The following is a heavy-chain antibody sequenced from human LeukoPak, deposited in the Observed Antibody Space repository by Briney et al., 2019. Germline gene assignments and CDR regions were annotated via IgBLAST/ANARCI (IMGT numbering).Heavy chain of an antibody. Sequence: PSQTLSLTCTVSGGSLSSGDYYWSWIRQPPGKGLEWIGYIYYSGSTYYNPSLKSQVTIPVDTSKKQFSLKLSSVTAADTAVYYCAREMAKGYFDYWRQGTLVTDSS. V-gene: IGHV4-30-4*01. CDR3: AREMAKGYFDY. D-gene: IGHD5-24*01. CDR1: GGSLSSGDYY. J-gene: IGHJ4*02. CDR2: IYYSGST.